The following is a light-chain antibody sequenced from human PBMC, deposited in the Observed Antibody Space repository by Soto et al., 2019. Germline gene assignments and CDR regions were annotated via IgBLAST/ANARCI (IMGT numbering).Light chain of an antibody. J-gene: IGLJ1*01. CDR2: DVS. CDR3: CSYAGSYTYV. V-gene: IGLV2-11*01. Sequence: QSALTQPRSVSGSPGQPVTISCTETSSDVGGYKYVSWYQHHPGKAPKLMIYDVSKRPSGVPDRFSGSKSGNTASLTISGLQAEDEADYYCCSYAGSYTYVFGTGTKLTVL. CDR1: SSDVGGYKY.